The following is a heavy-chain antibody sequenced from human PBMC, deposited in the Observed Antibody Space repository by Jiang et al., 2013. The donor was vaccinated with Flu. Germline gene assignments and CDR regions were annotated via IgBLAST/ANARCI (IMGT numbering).Heavy chain of an antibody. J-gene: IGHJ6*02. Sequence: KPTQTLTLDLQFSLGSHSALVEWVWAGSVSPXKGPGVLAIIYWDDDNRYSPSLRSRLTITKDTSKNQVVLTMTNMDPADTATYYCAHRPKIAVRRGLLHYYYGMDVWGQGTTVTVSS. CDR3: AHRPKIAVRRGLLHYYYGMDV. D-gene: IGHD6-6*01. CDR1: GSHSALVEWV. V-gene: IGHV2-5*02. CDR2: IYWDDDN.